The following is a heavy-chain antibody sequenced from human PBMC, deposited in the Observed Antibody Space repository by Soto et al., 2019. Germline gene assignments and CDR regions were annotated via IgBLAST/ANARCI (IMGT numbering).Heavy chain of an antibody. CDR1: AYTFTSYD. CDR3: ARGDEIHGDYAY. CDR2: MNPNSGNT. Sequence: ASVKVSCKASAYTFTSYDINWVRQATGQGLEWMGWMNPNSGNTGYAQKFQGRVTMTRNTSISTAYMELSSLRSEDTAVYYCARGDEIHGDYAYWGQGTLVTVSS. J-gene: IGHJ4*02. D-gene: IGHD4-17*01. V-gene: IGHV1-8*01.